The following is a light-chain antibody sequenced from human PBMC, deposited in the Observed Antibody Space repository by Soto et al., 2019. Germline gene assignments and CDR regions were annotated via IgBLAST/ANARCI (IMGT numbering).Light chain of an antibody. J-gene: IGKJ2*01. CDR2: SAS. CDR1: QGISSY. CDR3: QQLNSYPYT. Sequence: DIQLTQSPSFLSASVGGRVTITCRASQGISSYLAWYQQKPGKAPKLLIYSASTLQSGVPSRFSGGGSGTEFTLTICSLQPEDFATYFCQQLNSYPYTFGQGTKLEIK. V-gene: IGKV1-9*01.